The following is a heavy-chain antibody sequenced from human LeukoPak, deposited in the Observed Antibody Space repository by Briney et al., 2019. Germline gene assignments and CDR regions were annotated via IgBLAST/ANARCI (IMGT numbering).Heavy chain of an antibody. V-gene: IGHV3-23*01. CDR3: AKDLTTVTTQGDY. Sequence: GGSLRLSCVASGFTFSSYGMTWVRQAPGKGLEWVSGISGSGGSTYYADSVKGRFTISRDNSKNTLYLQMNSLRTEDTAVYYCAKDLTTVTTQGDYWGQGTLVTVS. J-gene: IGHJ4*02. CDR1: GFTFSSYG. CDR2: ISGSGGST. D-gene: IGHD4-17*01.